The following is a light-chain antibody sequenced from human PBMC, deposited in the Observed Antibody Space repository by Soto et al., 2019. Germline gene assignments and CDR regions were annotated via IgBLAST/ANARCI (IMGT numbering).Light chain of an antibody. Sequence: QSALTQPASVSGSPGQSITVSCTGTSSDVGSYNLVSWYQQHPGKAPKLMIYEVSKRPSGVSNRFSGSRSGNTASLTISGLQAEDEADYYCCSFANFTNYVFGTGTKLTVL. CDR1: SSDVGSYNL. CDR2: EVS. CDR3: CSFANFTNYV. J-gene: IGLJ1*01. V-gene: IGLV2-23*02.